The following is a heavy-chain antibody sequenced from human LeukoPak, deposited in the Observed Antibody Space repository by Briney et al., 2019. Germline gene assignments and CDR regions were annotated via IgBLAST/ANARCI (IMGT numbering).Heavy chain of an antibody. CDR1: GFTVGSNY. V-gene: IGHV3-53*01. D-gene: IGHD1-26*01. J-gene: IGHJ4*02. Sequence: PGGSLRLSCAASGFTVGSNYMTWVRQAPGKGLEWVSIIYSGGSTSYADSVKGRFTIFRDNSKNTLYLQMNSLRAEDTAVYYCARDVVGATYFDWGQGTLVTVPS. CDR3: ARDVVGATYFD. CDR2: IYSGGST.